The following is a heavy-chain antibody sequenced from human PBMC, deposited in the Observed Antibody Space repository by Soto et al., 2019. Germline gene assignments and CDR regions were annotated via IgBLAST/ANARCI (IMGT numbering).Heavy chain of an antibody. D-gene: IGHD1-26*01. V-gene: IGHV4-39*01. CDR2: IYYSGST. J-gene: IGHJ3*02. CDR3: AVPGSYSGSYYGAFDI. CDR1: GGSISSSSYY. Sequence: SETLSLTCTVSGGSISSSSYYWGWIRQPPGKGLEWIGSIYYSGSTYYNPSLKSRVTISVDTSKNQFSLKLSSVTAADTAVYYCAVPGSYSGSYYGAFDIWGQGTMVTVSS.